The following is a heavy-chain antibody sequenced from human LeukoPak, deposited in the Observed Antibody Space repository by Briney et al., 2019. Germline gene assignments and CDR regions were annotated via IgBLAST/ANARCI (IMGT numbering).Heavy chain of an antibody. Sequence: PSQTLSLTCTVSGGSDSSGGYYWSWIRQFPGKGLEWIYYISYSGTTYYNPSLKSRVSILVATSKNQFSLKLTSVTAADTAVYYCARLRSVAGGTFYFDYWGQGILVTVSS. CDR1: GGSDSSGGYY. D-gene: IGHD4-23*01. CDR2: ISYSGTT. V-gene: IGHV4-31*03. CDR3: ARLRSVAGGTFYFDY. J-gene: IGHJ4*02.